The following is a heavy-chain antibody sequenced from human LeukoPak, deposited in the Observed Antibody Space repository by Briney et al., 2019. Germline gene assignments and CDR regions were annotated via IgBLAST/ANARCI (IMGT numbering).Heavy chain of an antibody. V-gene: IGHV1-2*02. CDR2: INPNSGGT. Sequence: GASVKVSCKASGGTFSSYAISWVRQAPGQGLEWMGWINPNSGGTNYAQKFQGRVTMTRDTSISTAYMELSRLRSDDTAVYYCARDRDSQRSGWLRYFDWSPGGFDYWGQGTLVTVSS. CDR1: GGTFSSYA. CDR3: ARDRDSQRSGWLRYFDWSPGGFDY. J-gene: IGHJ4*02. D-gene: IGHD3-9*01.